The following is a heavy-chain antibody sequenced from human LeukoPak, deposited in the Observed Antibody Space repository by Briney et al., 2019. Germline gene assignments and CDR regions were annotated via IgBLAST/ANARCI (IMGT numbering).Heavy chain of an antibody. CDR2: ISGSGGST. D-gene: IGHD2-2*01. CDR1: GFTFSSYA. Sequence: GGSLRLSCAASGFTFSSYAMSWVRQAPGKGLEWVSAISGSGGSTYYADSAKGRFTISRDNSKNTLYLQMNSLRAEGTAVYYCAKSRWGYCSSTPYYWGQGTLVTVSS. CDR3: AKSRWGYCSSTPYY. J-gene: IGHJ4*02. V-gene: IGHV3-23*01.